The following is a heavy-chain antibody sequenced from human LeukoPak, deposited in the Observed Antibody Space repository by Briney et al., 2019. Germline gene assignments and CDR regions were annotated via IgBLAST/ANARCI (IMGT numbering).Heavy chain of an antibody. D-gene: IGHD4-17*01. Sequence: SETLSLTCTVSGGSISSSSYSWGWIRQPPGKGLEWIGSIYYSGSTYYNPSLKSRVTISVDTSKNQFSLKLSSVTAADTAVYYCASSNRRCSDAFDIWGQGTMVTVSS. CDR3: ASSNRRCSDAFDI. CDR2: IYYSGST. CDR1: GGSISSSSYS. V-gene: IGHV4-39*01. J-gene: IGHJ3*02.